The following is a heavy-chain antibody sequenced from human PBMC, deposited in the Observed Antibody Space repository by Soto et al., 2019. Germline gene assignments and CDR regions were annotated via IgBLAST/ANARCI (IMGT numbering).Heavy chain of an antibody. CDR3: ARASGPRGDIVLMVYVPRDYYYGMDV. CDR1: GFTFSSYW. D-gene: IGHD2-8*01. Sequence: GSLRLSCAASGFTFSSYWMSWVRQAPGKGLEWVANIKQDGSEKYYVDSVKGRFTISRDNAKNSLYLQMNSLRAEDTAVYYCARASGPRGDIVLMVYVPRDYYYGMDVWGQGTTVTVSS. CDR2: IKQDGSEK. J-gene: IGHJ6*02. V-gene: IGHV3-7*03.